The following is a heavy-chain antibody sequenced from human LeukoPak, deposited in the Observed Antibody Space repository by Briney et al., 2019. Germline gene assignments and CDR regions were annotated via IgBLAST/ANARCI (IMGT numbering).Heavy chain of an antibody. J-gene: IGHJ4*02. CDR2: IYYSGST. V-gene: IGHV4-31*03. CDR3: ARAPTGYSSSWYGNYFDY. CDR1: GGSISSGGYY. Sequence: PSETLSLTCTVSGGSISSGGYYWSWIRQHPGKGLEWIGYIYYSGSTYYNPSLKSRVTISVDTSKNQFSLKLSSVTAADTAVYYCARAPTGYSSSWYGNYFDYWGQGTLVTVSS. D-gene: IGHD6-13*01.